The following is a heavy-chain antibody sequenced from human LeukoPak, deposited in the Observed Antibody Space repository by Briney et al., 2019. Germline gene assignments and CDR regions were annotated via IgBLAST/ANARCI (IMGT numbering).Heavy chain of an antibody. V-gene: IGHV4-39*07. CDR3: ARDGGDFWSGYFDY. CDR1: GGSISSSSYY. Sequence: SETLSLTCTVSGGSISSSSYYWGWIRQPPGKGLEWIGSIYYSGSTYYNPSLKSRVTISVDTSKNQFSLKLSSVTAADTAVYYCARDGGDFWSGYFDYWGQGTLVTVSS. CDR2: IYYSGST. J-gene: IGHJ4*02. D-gene: IGHD3-3*01.